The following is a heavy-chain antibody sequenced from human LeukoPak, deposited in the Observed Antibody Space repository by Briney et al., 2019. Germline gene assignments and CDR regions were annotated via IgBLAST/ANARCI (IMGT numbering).Heavy chain of an antibody. Sequence: GGSLTLSCAASGFTFDDYAMHWVRQAPGKGLEWVSLISWDGGSTNQADSVKGRFTISRDNSKDSLFLQMNSLRAEDTALYYCARGGAYCSGASCYTLDSWGQGTLVTVSS. CDR1: GFTFDDYA. CDR2: ISWDGGST. CDR3: ARGGAYCSGASCYTLDS. V-gene: IGHV3-43D*03. J-gene: IGHJ4*02. D-gene: IGHD2-2*02.